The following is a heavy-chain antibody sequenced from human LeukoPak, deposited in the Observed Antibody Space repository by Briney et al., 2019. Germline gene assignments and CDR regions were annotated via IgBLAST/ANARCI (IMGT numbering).Heavy chain of an antibody. D-gene: IGHD7-27*01. CDR3: ARLELGPRSWFDP. Sequence: GASVKVSCKASGYTFTSYRIIWVRQAPGQGLELMGWISGYNGNTNYAQKLQGRVTMTTDTSTSTASMELGSLTSDDTAVYYCARLELGPRSWFDPWGQGTLVFVSS. CDR2: ISGYNGNT. V-gene: IGHV1-18*01. CDR1: GYTFTSYR. J-gene: IGHJ5*02.